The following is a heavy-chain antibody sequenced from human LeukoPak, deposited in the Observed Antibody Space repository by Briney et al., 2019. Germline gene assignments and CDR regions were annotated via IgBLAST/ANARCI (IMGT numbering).Heavy chain of an antibody. CDR2: INPSGGRT. V-gene: IGHV1-46*01. J-gene: IGHJ3*02. CDR3: ARDLYFLKAAPAGDAFDI. D-gene: IGHD2/OR15-2a*01. CDR1: GYTFTSYY. Sequence: GASVKVSCKASGYTFTSYYMHWVRQAPGQGLEWMGIINPSGGRTSYTQKFQGRVTVTRDTSTSTVYMELSSLRSDDTAVYYCARDLYFLKAAPAGDAFDIWGQGTMVTVSS.